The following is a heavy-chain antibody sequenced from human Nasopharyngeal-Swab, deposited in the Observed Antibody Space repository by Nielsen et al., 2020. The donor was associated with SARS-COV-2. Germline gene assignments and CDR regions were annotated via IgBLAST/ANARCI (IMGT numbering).Heavy chain of an antibody. V-gene: IGHV4-31*11. Sequence: SQSLSLACAVSGCSISSGGYYWSWIRQHPGKGLEWIGYIYYSGSTYYNPSLKSRVTISVDTSKNQFSLKLSSVTAADTAVYYCARQFYGDYYFDYWGQGTLVTVSS. CDR1: GCSISSGGYY. J-gene: IGHJ4*02. CDR2: IYYSGST. D-gene: IGHD4-17*01. CDR3: ARQFYGDYYFDY.